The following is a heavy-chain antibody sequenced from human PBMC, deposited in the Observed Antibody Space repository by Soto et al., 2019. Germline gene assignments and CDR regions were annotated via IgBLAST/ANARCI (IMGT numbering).Heavy chain of an antibody. Sequence: PSETLSLTCTVSGGSISSSSYYWGWIRQPPGKGLEWIGSIYYSGSTYYNPSLKSRVTISVDTSKNQFSLKLSSVTAADTAVYYCARHISFEIWRRHPRAIDFCCQGTLVTRSS. D-gene: IGHD1-26*01. CDR1: GGSISSSSYY. J-gene: IGHJ4*02. CDR2: IYYSGST. V-gene: IGHV4-39*01. CDR3: ARHISFEIWRRHPRAIDF.